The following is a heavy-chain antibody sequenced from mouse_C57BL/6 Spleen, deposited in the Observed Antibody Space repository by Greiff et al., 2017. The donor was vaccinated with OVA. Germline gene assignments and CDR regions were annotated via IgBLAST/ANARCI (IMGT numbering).Heavy chain of an antibody. J-gene: IGHJ2*01. CDR2: IYPGDGDT. CDR3: ARDYYGSGFDY. D-gene: IGHD1-1*01. CDR1: GYAFSSYW. Sequence: VQLQQSGAELVKPGASVKISCKASGYAFSSYWMNWVKQRPGKGLEWIGQIYPGDGDTNYNGKFKGKATLTADKSSSTAYMQLSSLTSEDSAVYFCARDYYGSGFDYWGQGTTLTVSS. V-gene: IGHV1-80*01.